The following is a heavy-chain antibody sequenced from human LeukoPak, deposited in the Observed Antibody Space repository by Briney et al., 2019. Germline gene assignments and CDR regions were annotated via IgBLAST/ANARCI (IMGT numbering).Heavy chain of an antibody. J-gene: IGHJ4*02. Sequence: GTSLRLSCAASGFTFSGYGMHWVRQAPGKGLEWVALIWYDGSNQYYGDSAKGRFTISRDNSQNTLYLQMNSLRAEDTAVYYCARADCSGASCYFDYWGQGTLVTVSS. CDR3: ARADCSGASCYFDY. V-gene: IGHV3-33*01. CDR2: IWYDGSNQ. D-gene: IGHD2-15*01. CDR1: GFTFSGYG.